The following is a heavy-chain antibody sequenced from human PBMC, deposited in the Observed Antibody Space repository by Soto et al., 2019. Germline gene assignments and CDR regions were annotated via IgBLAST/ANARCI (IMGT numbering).Heavy chain of an antibody. D-gene: IGHD3-16*02. CDR1: GGTFSSYA. Sequence: WASVKVSCKASGGTFSSYAISWVRQAPGQGLEWMGGIIPIFGTANYAQKFQGRVTITADESTSTAYMELSSLRSEDTAVYYCAAGYDYVWGSYRKVPVYGMDVWGQGTTVTVS. V-gene: IGHV1-69*13. J-gene: IGHJ6*02. CDR2: IIPIFGTA. CDR3: AAGYDYVWGSYRKVPVYGMDV.